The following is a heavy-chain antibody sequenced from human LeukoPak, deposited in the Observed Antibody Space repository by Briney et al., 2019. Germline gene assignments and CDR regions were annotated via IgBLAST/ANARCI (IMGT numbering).Heavy chain of an antibody. J-gene: IGHJ6*03. CDR2: IYSGGST. D-gene: IGHD2-2*02. CDR1: GFTVSSNY. Sequence: GGSLRLSCAASGFTVSSNYMSWVRQAPGKGLEWVSVIYSGGSTYYADSVKGRFTISRDNSKNTLYLQMNSLRAEDTAVYYRARVKGGYCSSASCYTDYYYYYMDVWGKGTTVTVSS. V-gene: IGHV3-66*02. CDR3: ARVKGGYCSSASCYTDYYYYYMDV.